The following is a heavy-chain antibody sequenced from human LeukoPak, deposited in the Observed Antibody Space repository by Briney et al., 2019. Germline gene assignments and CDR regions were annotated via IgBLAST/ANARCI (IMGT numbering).Heavy chain of an antibody. V-gene: IGHV4-39*07. CDR1: GGSITSGGYC. D-gene: IGHD3-22*01. CDR2: ICYNGNT. Sequence: SETLSLTCTVSGGSITSGGYCWGWIRQPPGKGLEWIGIICYNGNTHYNPSLQSRVTMPVDTSKTQFSLSLSSVTAADTALYHCARVNYVTGGYYYPWFDPWGQGTLVTVSS. J-gene: IGHJ5*02. CDR3: ARVNYVTGGYYYPWFDP.